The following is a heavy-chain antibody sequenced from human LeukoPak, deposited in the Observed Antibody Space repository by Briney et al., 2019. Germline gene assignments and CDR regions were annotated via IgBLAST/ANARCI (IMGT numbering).Heavy chain of an antibody. CDR1: GDSISDYY. Sequence: PSETLSLTCTVSGDSISDYYWSWIRQPAGKGLEWIGRYYTSESTDYNPSLKSRVTMSVDTSKNQFFLKLSSVTAADTAVYYCARDSDIARFFIWGQGSLVTVSS. J-gene: IGHJ4*02. CDR2: YYTSEST. D-gene: IGHD3-9*01. CDR3: ARDSDIARFFI. V-gene: IGHV4-4*07.